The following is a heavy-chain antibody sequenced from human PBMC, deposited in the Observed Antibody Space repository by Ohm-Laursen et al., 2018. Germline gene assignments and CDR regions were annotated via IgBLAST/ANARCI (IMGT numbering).Heavy chain of an antibody. D-gene: IGHD1-26*01. J-gene: IGHJ4*02. CDR2: VYATGTT. CDR1: GASISDHY. Sequence: SQTLSLTCSVSGASISDHYWGWIRQTAGKGLEWIGRVYATGTTNYNPSLGSRVTMSVDTSKNQLSLRLTSATAADTAVYYCATVDSVGASWYWGQGALVTVSS. V-gene: IGHV4-4*07. CDR3: ATVDSVGASWY.